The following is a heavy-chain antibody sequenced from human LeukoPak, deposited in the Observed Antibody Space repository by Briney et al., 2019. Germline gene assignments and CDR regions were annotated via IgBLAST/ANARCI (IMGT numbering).Heavy chain of an antibody. D-gene: IGHD3-10*01. CDR3: ASSLYYYGSGSYYIY. Sequence: SVKVSCKASGGTFSSYAISWVRQAPGQGLEWMGGIIPIFGTANCAQKFQGRVTITTDESTSTAYMELSSLRSEDTAVYYCASSLYYYGSGSYYIYWGQGTLVTVSS. J-gene: IGHJ4*02. CDR2: IIPIFGTA. CDR1: GGTFSSYA. V-gene: IGHV1-69*05.